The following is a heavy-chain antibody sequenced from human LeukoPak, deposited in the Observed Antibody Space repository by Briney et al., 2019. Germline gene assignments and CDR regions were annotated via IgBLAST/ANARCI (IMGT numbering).Heavy chain of an antibody. Sequence: SETLSLTCTVSGGSISSSSYYWGWIRQPPGKGLEWIGSIYYSGSTYYNPSLKSRVTMSVDTSKNQFSLKLSSVTAADTAVYYCAREAGSGSYYPLYYYYMDVWGKGTTVTVSS. D-gene: IGHD3-10*01. CDR2: IYYSGST. CDR3: AREAGSGSYYPLYYYYMDV. J-gene: IGHJ6*03. CDR1: GGSISSSSYY. V-gene: IGHV4-39*07.